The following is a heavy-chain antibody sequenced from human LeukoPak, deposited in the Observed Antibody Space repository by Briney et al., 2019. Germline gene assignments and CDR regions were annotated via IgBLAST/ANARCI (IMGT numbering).Heavy chain of an antibody. D-gene: IGHD3-10*01. CDR3: ARDRGFGEFPNYYYYMGV. Sequence: SETLSLTCTVSGGSISSYYWSWIRQPPGKGLEWIGYIYYSGSTNYNPSLKSRVTISVDTSKNQFSLKLSSVTAADTAVYYCARDRGFGEFPNYYYYMGVWGKGTTVTISS. CDR1: GGSISSYY. CDR2: IYYSGST. J-gene: IGHJ6*03. V-gene: IGHV4-59*01.